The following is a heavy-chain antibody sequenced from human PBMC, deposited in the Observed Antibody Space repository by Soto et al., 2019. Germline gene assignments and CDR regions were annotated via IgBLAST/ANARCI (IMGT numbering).Heavy chain of an antibody. V-gene: IGHV1-69*08. CDR1: GGTFSSYT. Sequence: QVQLVQSGAEVKKPGSSVKVSCKASGGTFSSYTISWVRQAPGQGLEWMGRIIPILGIANYAQKFQGRVTITADKSTSTAYMELSSLRSEDTAVYYCARDPVVRGVYNWFDPWGQGTLVTVSS. D-gene: IGHD3-10*01. CDR3: ARDPVVRGVYNWFDP. CDR2: IIPILGIA. J-gene: IGHJ5*02.